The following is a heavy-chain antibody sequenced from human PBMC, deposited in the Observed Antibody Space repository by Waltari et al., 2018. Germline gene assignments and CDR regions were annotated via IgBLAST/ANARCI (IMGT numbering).Heavy chain of an antibody. D-gene: IGHD2-21*01. Sequence: QVQLVQSGAEVKKPGSSVKVSCKASGGTFSSYAISWVRQAPRQGLEWMGRSLPIFATTNYAQKFQGRVTITADESTRTAYMELSRLRSEDTAVYYCARMVVVIAYGMDVWGQGTTVTVSS. V-gene: IGHV1-69*15. CDR2: SLPIFATT. J-gene: IGHJ6*02. CDR1: GGTFSSYA. CDR3: ARMVVVIAYGMDV.